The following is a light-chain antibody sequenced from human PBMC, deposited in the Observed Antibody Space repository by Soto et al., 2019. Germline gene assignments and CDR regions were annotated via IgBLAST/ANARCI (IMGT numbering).Light chain of an antibody. Sequence: EIVLTQSPATLSLSPGEGASLSCGARQSVSGTYLALYQQKPGLAPRRLIYDASNRATGIPDRFSGSGSGTDFTLTISRLEPEDFAVYYCQQYGSSPWTFGQGTKVDIK. CDR1: QSVSGTY. V-gene: IGKV3D-20*01. CDR3: QQYGSSPWT. J-gene: IGKJ1*01. CDR2: DAS.